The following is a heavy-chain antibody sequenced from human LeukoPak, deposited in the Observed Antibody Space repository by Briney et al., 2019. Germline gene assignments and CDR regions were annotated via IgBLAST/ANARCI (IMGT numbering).Heavy chain of an antibody. CDR2: ISSSSSFI. J-gene: IGHJ1*01. CDR3: ATQGEHSYDSNRSGYFQH. Sequence: GGSLRLSCAASGSTFSIYSMNWVRQAPGRGLEWVSSISSSSSFIYYADSVKGRFTISRDNAKNSLYLQMNSLRAEDTAVYYCATQGEHSYDSNRSGYFQHWGQGTLVTVSS. V-gene: IGHV3-21*01. D-gene: IGHD3-22*01. CDR1: GSTFSIYS.